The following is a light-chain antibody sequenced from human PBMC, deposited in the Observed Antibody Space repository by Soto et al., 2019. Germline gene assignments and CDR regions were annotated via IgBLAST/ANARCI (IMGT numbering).Light chain of an antibody. CDR3: ETWDSSTVV. V-gene: IGLV4-60*03. CDR1: SGDSSYI. CDR2: LEGSGSY. J-gene: IGLJ2*01. Sequence: QLVLTQPSSVSASLGSSVTLTCTLSSGDSSYIIAWHQQQPGKAPRYLMKLEGSGSYNKGSGVPDRFSGSSSGADRYLTISNLQSEDEADYYCETWDSSTVVFGGGTKLTVL.